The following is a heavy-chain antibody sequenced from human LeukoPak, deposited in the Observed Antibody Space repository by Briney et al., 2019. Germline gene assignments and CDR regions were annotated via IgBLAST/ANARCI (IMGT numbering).Heavy chain of an antibody. CDR2: ISYDGSNK. Sequence: GRSLRLSCAASGFTFSSYAMHWVRQAPGKGLEWVAVISYDGSNKYYADSVKGRFTISRDNSKNTQYLQMNSLRAEDTAVYYCARYYGSGSFQDGMDVWGQGTTVTVSS. J-gene: IGHJ6*02. V-gene: IGHV3-30-3*01. CDR1: GFTFSSYA. D-gene: IGHD3-10*01. CDR3: ARYYGSGSFQDGMDV.